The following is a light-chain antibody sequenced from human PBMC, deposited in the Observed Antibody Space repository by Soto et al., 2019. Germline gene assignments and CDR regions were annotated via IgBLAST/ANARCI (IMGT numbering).Light chain of an antibody. V-gene: IGKV3-15*01. CDR1: QSVSSY. CDR2: GAS. CDR3: QQYSKWPLT. Sequence: IVMTQSPATLSVSAGERATLSCRASQSVSSYLAWYQKKPGQAPRLLIYGASTRATGIPARFSGSGSGTEFILTITSLQSEDFAVYYCQQYSKWPLTFGAGTKVDIK. J-gene: IGKJ4*01.